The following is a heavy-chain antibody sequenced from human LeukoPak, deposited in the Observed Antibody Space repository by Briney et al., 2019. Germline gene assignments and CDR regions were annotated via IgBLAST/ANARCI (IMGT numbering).Heavy chain of an antibody. V-gene: IGHV1-18*01. D-gene: IGHD2-2*01. CDR2: ISAYNGDT. Sequence: ASVKVSCKASGGTFSSYAISWVRQAPGQGLEWMGWISAYNGDTKSAPKFQGRVTMTTDTPTTTAYMDLRSLRSDDTAVYYCARTCPLLYCSSSFFDPWGRGTLVTVSS. CDR3: ARTCPLLYCSSSFFDP. J-gene: IGHJ5*02. CDR1: GGTFSSYA.